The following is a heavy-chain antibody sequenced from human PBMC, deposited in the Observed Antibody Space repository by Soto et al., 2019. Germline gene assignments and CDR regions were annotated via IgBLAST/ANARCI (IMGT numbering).Heavy chain of an antibody. CDR1: GGSISSGGYY. CDR3: ARDRVLYGDSPQWINWFDP. J-gene: IGHJ5*02. D-gene: IGHD4-17*01. CDR2: IYYSGST. V-gene: IGHV4-31*03. Sequence: QVQLQESGPGLVKPSQTLSLTCTVSGGSISSGGYYWSWIRQHPGKGLEWIGYIYYSGSTYYNPSLKSRVTISVDTSKNQFSLKLSSVTAADTAVYYCARDRVLYGDSPQWINWFDPWGQGTLVTVSS.